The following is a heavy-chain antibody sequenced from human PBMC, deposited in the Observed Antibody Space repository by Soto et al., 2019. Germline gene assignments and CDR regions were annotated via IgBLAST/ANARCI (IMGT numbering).Heavy chain of an antibody. CDR1: GGSISSGGYS. J-gene: IGHJ3*02. CDR2: IYRSGST. CDR3: ATVGCYCESSGYGVDAFDI. V-gene: IGHV4-30-2*01. Sequence: SETLSLTCAVSGGSISSGGYSWSRLRQPPGRGLEWLGYIYRSGSTYYTPSLNCRVTISVDRSKNQFSLKLSSVTAADTDVSGGATVGCYCESSGYGVDAFDILGRGTMVTVSS. D-gene: IGHD3-22*01.